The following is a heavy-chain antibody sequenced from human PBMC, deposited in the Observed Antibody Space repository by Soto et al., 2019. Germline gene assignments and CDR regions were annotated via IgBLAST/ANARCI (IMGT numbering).Heavy chain of an antibody. Sequence: PGESLRLSCTASGFAFRSHAMQWVRQAPGKGLEWVAVISSDGATKYVADSLKGRFTISRDNFESTMSLQMNNLRPEDTALYYCARSSVHIAAAGRLDLWGPGTLVTVSS. CDR1: GFAFRSHA. J-gene: IGHJ5*02. CDR2: ISSDGATK. V-gene: IGHV3-30*14. CDR3: ARSSVHIAAAGRLDL. D-gene: IGHD6-13*01.